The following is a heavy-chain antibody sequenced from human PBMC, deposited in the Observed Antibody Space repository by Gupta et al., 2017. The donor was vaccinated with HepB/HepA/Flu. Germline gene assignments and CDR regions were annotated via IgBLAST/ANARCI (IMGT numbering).Heavy chain of an antibody. CDR2: INHSGST. CDR1: GGSFSGYY. D-gene: IGHD3-10*01. V-gene: IGHV4-34*01. J-gene: IGHJ5*02. Sequence: QVQLQQWGAGLLKPSETLSLTCAVYGGSFSGYYWSWIRQPPGKGLEWIGEINHSGSTNYNPSLKSRVTISVDTSKNQFSLKLSSVTAADMAVYYCAREKTYYYGSGSYGWFDPWGQGTLVTVSS. CDR3: AREKTYYYGSGSYGWFDP.